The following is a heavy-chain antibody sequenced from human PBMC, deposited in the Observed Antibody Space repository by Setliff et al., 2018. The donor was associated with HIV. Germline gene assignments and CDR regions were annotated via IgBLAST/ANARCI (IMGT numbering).Heavy chain of an antibody. CDR1: GYIFTTYA. CDR3: AREVVVAGVHYYNMDV. Sequence: ASVKVSCKASGYIFTTYAMNWARQAPGQGLEWMGWINTNTGNPTYAQGFTGRFVFSLDTSVSTAYLQISSLKAEDTAVYYCAREVVVAGVHYYNMDVWGKGTTVTVSS. CDR2: INTNTGNP. D-gene: IGHD2-15*01. V-gene: IGHV7-4-1*02. J-gene: IGHJ6*03.